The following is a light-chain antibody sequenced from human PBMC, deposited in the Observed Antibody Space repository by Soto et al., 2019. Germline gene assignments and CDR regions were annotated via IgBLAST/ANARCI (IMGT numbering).Light chain of an antibody. V-gene: IGLV2-14*03. J-gene: IGLJ2*01. CDR3: SSYTKTNTLV. CDR1: TSDVGGYNH. CDR2: DVT. Sequence: QSVLTQPASVSGSPGQSITISCTGTTSDVGGYNHVSWYQQHPGKAPKLMIYDVTNRPSGVSNRFSGSKSGNTASLTISGLQAEDEADYYCSSYTKTNTLVFGGGTQLTVL.